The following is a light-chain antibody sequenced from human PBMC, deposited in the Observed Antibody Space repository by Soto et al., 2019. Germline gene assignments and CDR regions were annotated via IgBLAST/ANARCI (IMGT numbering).Light chain of an antibody. V-gene: IGKV3-20*01. J-gene: IGKJ3*01. CDR3: QQYDRSSFI. Sequence: EIVLTQSPATLSLSPGGRATLSCRASQSVSLSLAWYQQKPGQAPRLLIYGASKRATGIPDRFSGSGSGTEFTLTISRLEPEDFAVYYCQQYDRSSFIFGPGTKVDIK. CDR2: GAS. CDR1: QSVSLS.